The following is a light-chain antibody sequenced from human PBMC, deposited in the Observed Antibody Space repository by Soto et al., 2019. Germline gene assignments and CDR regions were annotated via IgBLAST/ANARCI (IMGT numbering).Light chain of an antibody. CDR1: HSVSSTY. V-gene: IGKV3-20*01. J-gene: IGKJ1*01. Sequence: EIVLTQSPGTLSLSPGERATLSCRASHSVSSTYLAWYQQKPGQAPRLLIYGASSRATGIPDRFSGSGSGPDFTLTISRLEPEDFAGYYCRQYGSSPPWTFGQGTKVEIK. CDR2: GAS. CDR3: RQYGSSPPWT.